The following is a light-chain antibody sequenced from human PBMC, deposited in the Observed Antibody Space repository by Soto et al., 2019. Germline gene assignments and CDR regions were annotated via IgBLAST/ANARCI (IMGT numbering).Light chain of an antibody. J-gene: IGKJ2*01. Sequence: EVVMKQSPATLSVSPGERATLSCRASQSVGSNLAWYQQKPGQAPRLLIYGASSRATGIPDRFSGSGSGTDFTLTISRLEPEDFAVYFCQQYGSSPPMYTFGQGTKLEIK. CDR3: QQYGSSPPMYT. V-gene: IGKV3-20*01. CDR2: GAS. CDR1: QSVGSN.